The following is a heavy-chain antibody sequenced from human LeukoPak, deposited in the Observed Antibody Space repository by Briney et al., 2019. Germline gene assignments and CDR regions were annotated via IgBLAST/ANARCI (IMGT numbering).Heavy chain of an antibody. CDR2: ISAYNGNT. J-gene: IGHJ5*02. D-gene: IGHD3-10*01. CDR3: ARDMVRGVMGPLNWFDP. V-gene: IGHV1-18*04. CDR1: GYNFTDYY. Sequence: ASVKVSCKAFGYNFTDYYIHWVRQAPGQGLEWMGWISAYNGNTNYAQKLQGRVTMTTDTSTSTAYMELRSLRSDDTAVYYCARDMVRGVMGPLNWFDPWGQGTLVTVSS.